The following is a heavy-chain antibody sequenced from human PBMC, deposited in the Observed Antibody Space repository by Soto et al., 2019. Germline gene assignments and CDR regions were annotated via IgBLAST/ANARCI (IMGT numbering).Heavy chain of an antibody. J-gene: IGHJ6*03. CDR2: IKQDGSEK. D-gene: IGHD2-2*01. Sequence: GGSLRLSCAASGFTFSSYWMSWVRQAPGKGLEWVANIKQDGSEKYHVDSVKGRFTISRDNAKNSLYLQMNSLRAEDTAVYYCARDDIVVVPAASPNDERVLDYYYYYMDVWGKGTTVTVSS. CDR3: ARDDIVVVPAASPNDERVLDYYYYYMDV. V-gene: IGHV3-7*01. CDR1: GFTFSSYW.